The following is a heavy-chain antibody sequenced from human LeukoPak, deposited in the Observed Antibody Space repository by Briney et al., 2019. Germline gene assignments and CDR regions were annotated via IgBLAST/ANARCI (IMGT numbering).Heavy chain of an antibody. CDR2: FDPEGTET. V-gene: IGHV1-24*01. D-gene: IGHD3-16*02. CDR3: ATLITLSAFDY. Sequence: ASVKVSCKVSGYTLTDLSMHWVRQAPGKGLEWMGSFDPEGTETICAQKFQGRVTMTEDTSTDTAYMELSSLRSEDTAMYYCATLITLSAFDYWGQGTLVTVSS. J-gene: IGHJ4*02. CDR1: GYTLTDLS.